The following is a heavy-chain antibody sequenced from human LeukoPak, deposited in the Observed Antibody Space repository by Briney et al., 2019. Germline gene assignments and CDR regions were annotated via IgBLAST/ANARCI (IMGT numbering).Heavy chain of an antibody. J-gene: IGHJ6*02. V-gene: IGHV4-4*07. Sequence: SETLSLTCSVSGGSISSYYWSWIRQPAGKGLEWIGRIYTSGSTNYNPPLKSRVTMSVDTSKNQFSLKLSSVTAADTAVYYCARDRGIAARQGDYYYYGMDVWGQGTTVTVSS. D-gene: IGHD6-6*01. CDR3: ARDRGIAARQGDYYYYGMDV. CDR2: IYTSGST. CDR1: GGSISSYY.